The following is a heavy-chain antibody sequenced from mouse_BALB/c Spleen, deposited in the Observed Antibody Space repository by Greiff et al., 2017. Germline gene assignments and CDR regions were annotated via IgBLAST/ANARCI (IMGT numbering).Heavy chain of an antibody. CDR1: GFSLTSYG. D-gene: IGHD1-2*01. J-gene: IGHJ4*01. V-gene: IGHV2-5-1*01. CDR3: AKNRDGYDAMDY. CDR2: IWRGGST. Sequence: VKLVESGPSLVQPSQSLSITCTVSGFSLTSYGVHWVRQSPGKGLEWLGVIWRGGSTDYNAAFMSRLSITKDNSKSQVFFKMNSLQADDTAVYYCAKNRDGYDAMDYWGGGTAVTVSS.